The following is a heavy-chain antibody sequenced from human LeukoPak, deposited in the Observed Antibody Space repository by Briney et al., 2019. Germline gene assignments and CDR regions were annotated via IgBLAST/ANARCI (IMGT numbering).Heavy chain of an antibody. CDR1: GYTFTVYY. Sequence: GASVTVSCAASGYTFTVYYIHWVRQAPGQGLEWMGGIIPIFGTANYAQKFQGRVTITADESTSTAYMELSSLRSEDTAVYYCARGHTVTTYGMDVWGQGTTVTVSS. CDR2: IIPIFGTA. V-gene: IGHV1-69*13. CDR3: ARGHTVTTYGMDV. D-gene: IGHD4-17*01. J-gene: IGHJ6*02.